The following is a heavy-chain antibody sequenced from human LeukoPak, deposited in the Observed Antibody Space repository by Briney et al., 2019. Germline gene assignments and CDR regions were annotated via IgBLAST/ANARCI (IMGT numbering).Heavy chain of an antibody. CDR3: AKARSEVQAYFHGMDA. V-gene: IGHV3-23*01. D-gene: IGHD1-1*01. J-gene: IGHJ6*02. Sequence: AGGSLRLSCAASGFTFSNYAMSWVRQAPGKGLEWVSGIGKSDDGTHYADSVKGRFTISRDNSKNTLYLQMNSLRAEDTAVYYCAKARSEVQAYFHGMDAWGQGTTVIVSS. CDR2: IGKSDDGT. CDR1: GFTFSNYA.